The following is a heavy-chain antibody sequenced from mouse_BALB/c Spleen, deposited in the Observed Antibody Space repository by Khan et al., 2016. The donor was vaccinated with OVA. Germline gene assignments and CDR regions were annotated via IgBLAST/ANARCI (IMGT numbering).Heavy chain of an antibody. CDR2: ISYSGST. CDR1: GYSITSDYA. Sequence: EVQLVESGPGLVKPSQSLSLTCTVTGYSITSDYAWNWIRQFPGNKLEWMGYISYSGSTSYNPSLKSRISITRDTSKNQFFLQLNSVTTEDTATYYCARSPLWGNYPYYFDYWGQGTTLTVSS. V-gene: IGHV3-2*02. J-gene: IGHJ2*01. D-gene: IGHD2-1*01. CDR3: ARSPLWGNYPYYFDY.